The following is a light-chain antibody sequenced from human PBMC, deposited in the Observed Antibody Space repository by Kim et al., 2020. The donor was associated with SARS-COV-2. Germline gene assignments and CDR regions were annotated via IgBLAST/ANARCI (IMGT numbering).Light chain of an antibody. CDR1: NSNIGSNA. J-gene: IGLJ2*01. CDR2: IDN. Sequence: QSVLTQPPSASGTPGQRVTISCSGSNSNIGSNAVNWYQQLPGTAPKLLIYIDNQRPSGVPDRFSGSKSGTSASLAISGLQSDDQADYYCAVWDDSLNVVVFGGGTQLTVL. V-gene: IGLV1-44*01. CDR3: AVWDDSLNVVV.